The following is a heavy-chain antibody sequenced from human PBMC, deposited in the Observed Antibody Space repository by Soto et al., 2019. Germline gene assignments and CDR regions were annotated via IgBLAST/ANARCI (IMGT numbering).Heavy chain of an antibody. CDR2: ISSNGSTI. CDR3: ARGSYGMDV. J-gene: IGHJ6*02. Sequence: HPGGSLRLSCAASRFTFSSYEMNWVHQAPGKGLEWVSYISSNGSTIYYADSVKGRFTISRDNAKNSLYLQMNSLRAEDTAVYYCARGSYGMDVWGQGTTVTVSS. CDR1: RFTFSSYE. V-gene: IGHV3-48*03.